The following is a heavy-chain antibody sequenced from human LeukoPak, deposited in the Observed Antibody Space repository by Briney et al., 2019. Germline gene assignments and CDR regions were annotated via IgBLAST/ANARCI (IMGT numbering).Heavy chain of an antibody. CDR3: AKDFSGYCSSTSCPPLDY. V-gene: IGHV3-30*02. J-gene: IGHJ4*02. CDR2: IRYDGSNK. CDR1: GFTFSSYG. D-gene: IGHD2-2*03. Sequence: GGSLRLSCAASGFTFSSYGMHWVRQAPGKGLEWVAFIRYDGSNKYYADSMKGRFTISRDNSKNTLYLQMNSLRAEDTAVYYCAKDFSGYCSSTSCPPLDYWGQGTLVTVSS.